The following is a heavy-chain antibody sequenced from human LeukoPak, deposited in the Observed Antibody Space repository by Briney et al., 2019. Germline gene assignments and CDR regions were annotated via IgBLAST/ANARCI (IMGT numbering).Heavy chain of an antibody. D-gene: IGHD3-3*01. CDR3: ASAIFVENAFDI. V-gene: IGHV4-59*01. Sequence: SETLSLTCTVSGGSINNYYWTWIRQPPGKGLEWIGYIYYSGSTNYNPSLKSRVTISVDTSKSQFSLKLSSVTAADTAVYYCASAIFVENAFDIWGQGTMVIVSS. CDR2: IYYSGST. J-gene: IGHJ3*02. CDR1: GGSINNYY.